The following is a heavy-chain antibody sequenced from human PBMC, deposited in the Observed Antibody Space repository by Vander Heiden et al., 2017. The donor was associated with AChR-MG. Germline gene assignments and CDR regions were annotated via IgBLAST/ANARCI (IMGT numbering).Heavy chain of an antibody. Sequence: QVQLQESGPGLVKPSQTLSLTCTVSGGSISRGDYYWSWTRQPPGKGLEWIGYIYYSGSTDYNPSLKSRVTISVDTSKNQFSLKLSSVTAADTAVYYCASTTYCGGDCYPFDYWGQGTLVTVSS. CDR2: IYYSGST. D-gene: IGHD2-21*01. V-gene: IGHV4-30-4*01. CDR1: GGSISRGDYY. J-gene: IGHJ4*02. CDR3: ASTTYCGGDCYPFDY.